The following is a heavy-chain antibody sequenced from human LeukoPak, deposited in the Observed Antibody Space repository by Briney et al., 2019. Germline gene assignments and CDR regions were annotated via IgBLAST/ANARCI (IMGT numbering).Heavy chain of an antibody. Sequence: GASVKVSCKASGYTFTSYYMHWVRQAPGQGLEWMGIINPSGGSTSYAQKFQGRVTMTRDMSTSTDYMELSSLRAEDTAVYYCARNLHTYYYDSSIHTGGDYWGQGTLVTVSS. V-gene: IGHV1-46*01. CDR3: ARNLHTYYYDSSIHTGGDY. CDR2: INPSGGST. D-gene: IGHD3-22*01. CDR1: GYTFTSYY. J-gene: IGHJ4*02.